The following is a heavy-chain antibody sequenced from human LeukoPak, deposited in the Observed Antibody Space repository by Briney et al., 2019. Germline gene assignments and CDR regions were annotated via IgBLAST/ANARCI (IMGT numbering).Heavy chain of an antibody. CDR2: LHHSGKT. CDR3: ARGRLDGSYYFDY. V-gene: IGHV4-38-2*02. D-gene: IGHD2-15*01. J-gene: IGHJ4*02. CDR1: GYSISSGYY. Sequence: PSETLSLTCTVPGYSISSGYYCVWIRQAPGKGLERIGSLHHSGKTYYNPSLKSRVTISLDTPEIQFSLKLTSMTAADTAVYYCARGRLDGSYYFDYWGQGTLVAVSS.